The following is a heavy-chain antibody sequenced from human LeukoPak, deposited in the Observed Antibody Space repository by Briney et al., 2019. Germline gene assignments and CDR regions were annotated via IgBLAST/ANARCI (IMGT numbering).Heavy chain of an antibody. V-gene: IGHV4-39*02. J-gene: IGHJ1*01. CDR3: ARGPTLKYFHH. CDR2: IYHSGTT. CDR1: GGSIGSTTYY. Sequence: SETLSLTCTVSGGSIGSTTYYWGWIRQPPGKGLEWIGTIYHSGTTYYNPSLKSRVTISVDTSKNQFSLELSSMTAADTAVYYCARGPTLKYFHHWGQGTLVSVSS.